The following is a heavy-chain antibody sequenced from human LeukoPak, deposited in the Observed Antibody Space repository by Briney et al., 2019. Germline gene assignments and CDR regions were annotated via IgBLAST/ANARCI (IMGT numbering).Heavy chain of an antibody. Sequence: GASVKVSCKASGGTFSTHAIAWVRQAPGQGLERMGGIVPLFGKVDYVQKFQDRVTISADESTSTAHMELCSLKFEDTAVYYCARTPLDFYGSGSYYIRHFDDWGQGTLVTVST. V-gene: IGHV1-69*13. CDR3: ARTPLDFYGSGSYYIRHFDD. CDR1: GGTFSTHA. D-gene: IGHD3-10*01. J-gene: IGHJ4*02. CDR2: IVPLFGKV.